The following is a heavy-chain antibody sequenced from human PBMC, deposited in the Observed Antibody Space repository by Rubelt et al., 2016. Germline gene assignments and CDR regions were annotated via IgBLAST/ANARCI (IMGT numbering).Heavy chain of an antibody. CDR3: AKMITGHWYFDI. CDR2: IYSSGGT. V-gene: IGHV4-4*08. Sequence: QVQLQESGPGLVKPSETLSLTCSVSRGSISGYYWSWIRQPPGKGLEWIGQIYSSGGTSSNPSPKSRVSLSVDTAKNQFSLKGRSVTAADTAVYYCAKMITGHWYFDIWGRGTLVTVSS. J-gene: IGHJ2*01. CDR1: RGSISGYY. D-gene: IGHD3-16*01.